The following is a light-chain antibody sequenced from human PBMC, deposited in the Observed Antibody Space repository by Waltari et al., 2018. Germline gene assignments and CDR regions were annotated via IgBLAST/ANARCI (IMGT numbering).Light chain of an antibody. CDR2: ETS. V-gene: IGKV3-20*01. CDR1: QSVRKY. J-gene: IGKJ1*01. Sequence: EIVLTQSPGTLSLSPGERATLSCRASQSVRKYLAWYQPKPGQAPRLLIYETSIRATGIPDRFSGSGFGTDFSLTISSLDPEDFAVYFCQKYDRLPATFGQGTRVEIK. CDR3: QKYDRLPAT.